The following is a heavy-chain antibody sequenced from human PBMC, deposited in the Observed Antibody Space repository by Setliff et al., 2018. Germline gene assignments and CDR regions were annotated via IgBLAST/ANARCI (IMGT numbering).Heavy chain of an antibody. Sequence: SLTCAVYGVSFNVYFWSWIRQPPGKGLEWIGEISHSGSTNYSPSLKSRVTMSVDMSKNQFSMKLTSVTAADTAVYYCARVDFTMIQGVLGLWGQGTLVT. V-gene: IGHV4-34*01. J-gene: IGHJ1*01. D-gene: IGHD3-10*01. CDR2: ISHSGST. CDR1: GVSFNVYF. CDR3: ARVDFTMIQGVLGL.